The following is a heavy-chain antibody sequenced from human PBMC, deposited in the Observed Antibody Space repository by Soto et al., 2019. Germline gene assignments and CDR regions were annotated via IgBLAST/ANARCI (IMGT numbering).Heavy chain of an antibody. Sequence: QVQLVQSGAEVKKPGASVKVSCKASRYTFTNYGIHWVRQAPGQRLEWMGWINAGSGNTKYSQKFQGRVTFTRDTSASTAYMELSSLRSEDTAMYFCARSGYSSGWYHWYFDFWGRGTLVTVSS. CDR3: ARSGYSSGWYHWYFDF. J-gene: IGHJ2*01. CDR2: INAGSGNT. D-gene: IGHD6-19*01. V-gene: IGHV1-3*01. CDR1: RYTFTNYG.